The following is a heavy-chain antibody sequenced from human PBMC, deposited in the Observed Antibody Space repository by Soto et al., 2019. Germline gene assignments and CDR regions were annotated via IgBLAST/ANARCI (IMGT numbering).Heavy chain of an antibody. Sequence: SETLSLTCAVYGGSFSGYYCGWLRQPPGKGLEWIGEVNHSGNINYNPSLKTRLTVSVDTTKNQFSLKLSSMTAADTAVYYCARGSHFDFSSGYADSFDVWGQGTLVIVSS. V-gene: IGHV4-34*01. D-gene: IGHD3-3*01. CDR3: ARGSHFDFSSGYADSFDV. CDR2: VNHSGNI. J-gene: IGHJ3*01. CDR1: GGSFSGYY.